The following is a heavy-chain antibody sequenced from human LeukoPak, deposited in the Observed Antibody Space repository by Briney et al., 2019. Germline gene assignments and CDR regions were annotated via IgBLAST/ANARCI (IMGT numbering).Heavy chain of an antibody. CDR2: IWYDGSNK. CDR1: GFTFSSYG. J-gene: IGHJ4*02. Sequence: GGTLRLSCVASGFTFSSYGMHWVRHAPGKGLEWVAVIWYDGSNKYYADSVKGRLTISRDNSKNTLYLQMNSLRAEDTAVYYCARETYYYDSSGYPAPFDYWGQGTLVTVSS. D-gene: IGHD3-22*01. CDR3: ARETYYYDSSGYPAPFDY. V-gene: IGHV3-33*01.